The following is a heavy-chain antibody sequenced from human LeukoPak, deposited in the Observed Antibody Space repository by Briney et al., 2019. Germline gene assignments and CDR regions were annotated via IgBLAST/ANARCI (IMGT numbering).Heavy chain of an antibody. CDR2: IYHSGST. D-gene: IGHD3-10*01. CDR1: GYPISSGYY. J-gene: IGHJ4*02. CDR3: ARVNFGGSGTYSYYFDY. V-gene: IGHV4-38-2*01. Sequence: SETLSLTCAVSGYPISSGYYWGWIRQPPGKGLEWIGNIYHSGSTYYNPSLKSRVTISVDTSKNQFSLKLNSVTAADTAVYYCARVNFGGSGTYSYYFDYWGQGTLVTVSS.